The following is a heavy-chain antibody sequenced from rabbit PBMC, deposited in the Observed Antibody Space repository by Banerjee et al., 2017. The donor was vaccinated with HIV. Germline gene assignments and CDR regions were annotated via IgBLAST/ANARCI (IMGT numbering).Heavy chain of an antibody. J-gene: IGHJ4*01. V-gene: IGHV1S43*01. D-gene: IGHD4-2*01. CDR1: GFTVSSTYY. Sequence: QSLEESGGDLVKPGASLTLTCTASGFTVSSTYYMCWVRQAPGKGLELIACIYIGDGSTYYASWVNGRFSISRSTSLNTVTLQMTSLTAADTATYFCARYVSGGFAGYGIDLWGPGTLVTVS. CDR2: IYIGDGST. CDR3: ARYVSGGFAGYGIDL.